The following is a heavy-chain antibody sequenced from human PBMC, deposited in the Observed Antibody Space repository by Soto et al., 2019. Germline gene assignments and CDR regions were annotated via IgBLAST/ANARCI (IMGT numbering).Heavy chain of an antibody. CDR2: IWYDGSNK. CDR1: GFTFSSYG. D-gene: IGHD5-12*01. CDR3: ARANFPDVDIVATQLDY. J-gene: IGHJ4*02. Sequence: GGSLRLSCAASGFTFSSYGMHWVRQAPGKGLEWVAVIWYDGSNKYYADSVKGRFTISRDNSKNTLYLQMNSLRAEDTAVYYCARANFPDVDIVATQLDYWGQGTLVTVSS. V-gene: IGHV3-33*01.